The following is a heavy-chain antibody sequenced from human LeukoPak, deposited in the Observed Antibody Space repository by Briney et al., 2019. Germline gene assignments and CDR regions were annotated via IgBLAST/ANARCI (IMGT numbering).Heavy chain of an antibody. CDR2: FDPEDGET. CDR1: RYTLTELS. V-gene: IGHV1-24*01. J-gene: IGHJ4*02. Sequence: ASVKDSRKVSRYTLTELSMHWVRQPPAKGLEWVGGFDPEDGETIYAHKFQGRVTMTETTSTDTAYIELTSPRPEDPAGYALATTKEIPVDSCGQGKLVTVSP. D-gene: IGHD2-2*02. CDR3: ATTKEIPVDS.